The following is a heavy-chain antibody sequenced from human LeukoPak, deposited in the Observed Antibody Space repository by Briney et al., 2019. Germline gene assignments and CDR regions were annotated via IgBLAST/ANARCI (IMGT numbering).Heavy chain of an antibody. J-gene: IGHJ4*02. CDR1: GGSITRGTYY. V-gene: IGHV4-39*01. CDR2: FYHSGST. CDR3: VLMPGY. Sequence: SETLSLTCTVSGGSITRGTYYWGWIRQPPGKGLEWIGSFYHSGSTYYNPSLRSRVTISVDTSRSQFSLKLTSVTAADTAVYYCVLMPGYWGQGTLVTVSS. D-gene: IGHD3-16*01.